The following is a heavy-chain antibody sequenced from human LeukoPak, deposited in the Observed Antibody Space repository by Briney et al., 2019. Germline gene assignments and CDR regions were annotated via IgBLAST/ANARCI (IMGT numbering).Heavy chain of an antibody. V-gene: IGHV4-34*01. CDR3: ARARDRSRVVIITLLTPRNYYFDY. Sequence: SETLSLTCAVYGGSFSGYYWSWIRQPPGKGLEWIGEINHSGSTNYNPSLKSRVTISVDTSKNQFSLKLSSVTAADTAVYYCARARDRSRVVIITLLTPRNYYFDYWGQGTLVTVSS. CDR2: INHSGST. D-gene: IGHD3-10*01. CDR1: GGSFSGYY. J-gene: IGHJ4*02.